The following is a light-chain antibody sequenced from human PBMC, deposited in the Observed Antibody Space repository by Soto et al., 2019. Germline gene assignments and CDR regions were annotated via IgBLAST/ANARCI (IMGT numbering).Light chain of an antibody. V-gene: IGKV1-5*01. CDR2: DAS. CDR1: QSINRY. CDR3: QQYNSYWT. Sequence: DIQMTQSPSTLSASVGDRVTITCRASQSINRYLAWYQQKPGTAPKLLIYDASSLESGVPSRFSGSGSGTEFTLTISSLQPDDFATYYCQQYNSYWTFGQGTKVDIK. J-gene: IGKJ1*01.